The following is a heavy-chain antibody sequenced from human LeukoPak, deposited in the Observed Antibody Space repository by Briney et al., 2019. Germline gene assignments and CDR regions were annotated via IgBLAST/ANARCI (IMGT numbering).Heavy chain of an antibody. D-gene: IGHD3-22*01. CDR3: ARAPSEIGGYYPEYFRH. V-gene: IGHV3-74*01. Sequence: PGGSLRLSCAAPGFTFSSYWMRWVRQAPGKGLVWVSRIKSDGKTNYADSVKGRFTISRDNAKNTVSLQMNSLRAEDTGVYYCARAPSEIGGYYPEYFRHWGQGTLVTVSS. CDR1: GFTFSSYW. J-gene: IGHJ1*01. CDR2: IKSDGKT.